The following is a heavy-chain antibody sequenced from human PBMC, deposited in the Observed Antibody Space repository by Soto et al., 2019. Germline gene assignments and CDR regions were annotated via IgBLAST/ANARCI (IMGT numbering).Heavy chain of an antibody. J-gene: IGHJ4*02. Sequence: GGSLRLSCAATGFTFSSYGMHWVRQTPGKGLEWVAAISYDGTYKYYADSVKGRFTISRDNSKNTLSLQLNSLKTEDTAVYYCARDRSLLHTTSRGCFDYWGLGTLVTVSS. CDR1: GFTFSSYG. CDR2: ISYDGTYK. D-gene: IGHD2-2*01. CDR3: ARDRSLLHTTSRGCFDY. V-gene: IGHV3-30*03.